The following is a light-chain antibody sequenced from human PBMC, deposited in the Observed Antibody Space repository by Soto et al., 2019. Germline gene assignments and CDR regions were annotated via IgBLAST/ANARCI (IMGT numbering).Light chain of an antibody. CDR1: QGISFD. CDR2: AAS. Sequence: AIQMTQSPSSLSTSVGDRVTITCRASQGISFDVAWYQQKPGKAPKLLIYAASSLQSGVPSRFSGSGSGTDFTLTISSLQPEDFATYYCLQDYNFPYTFCQGTKLEIK. J-gene: IGKJ2*01. CDR3: LQDYNFPYT. V-gene: IGKV1-6*01.